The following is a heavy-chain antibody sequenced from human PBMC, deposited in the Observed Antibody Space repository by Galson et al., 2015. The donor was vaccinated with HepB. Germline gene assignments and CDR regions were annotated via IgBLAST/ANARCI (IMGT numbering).Heavy chain of an antibody. CDR1: GYTLTELS. Sequence: SVKVSCKVSGYTLTELSMHWVRQAPGKGLEWMGGFDPEYGKTIYAQKFQGRVTMTEDTSTDTAYMELSSLRSEDTAVYYCATVAAANDAFDIWGQGTMVTVSS. J-gene: IGHJ3*02. CDR2: FDPEYGKT. D-gene: IGHD6-13*01. V-gene: IGHV1-24*01. CDR3: ATVAAANDAFDI.